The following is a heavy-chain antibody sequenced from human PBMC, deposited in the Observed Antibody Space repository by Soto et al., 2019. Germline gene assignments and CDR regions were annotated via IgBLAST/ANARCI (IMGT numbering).Heavy chain of an antibody. Sequence: GGSLRLSCTASGFTFGDYAMNWFRQAPGKGLEWVGFIRSKAYGGTTEYAASVKGRFTISRDDSKSIAYLQMNSLKTEDTAVFYCTGPYIVVVPAAMHPGNWGQGTLVTVSS. D-gene: IGHD2-2*01. CDR1: GFTFGDYA. CDR2: IRSKAYGGTT. J-gene: IGHJ4*02. CDR3: TGPYIVVVPAAMHPGN. V-gene: IGHV3-49*03.